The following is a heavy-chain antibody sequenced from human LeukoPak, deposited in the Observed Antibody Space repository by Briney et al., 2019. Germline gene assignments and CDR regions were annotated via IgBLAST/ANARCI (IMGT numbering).Heavy chain of an antibody. V-gene: IGHV4-59*03. Sequence: SETLSLTCTVAGASIINYYWTWIRQPPGKGLEWIGYIYYSGSTNYNPSLKSRVTISLDTSKNQLSLNLSSVTAADTAVHYCARCGGNSSGFLLRYMDVWGKGTTFTVSS. D-gene: IGHD5-18*01. J-gene: IGHJ6*03. CDR1: GASIINYY. CDR2: IYYSGST. CDR3: ARCGGNSSGFLLRYMDV.